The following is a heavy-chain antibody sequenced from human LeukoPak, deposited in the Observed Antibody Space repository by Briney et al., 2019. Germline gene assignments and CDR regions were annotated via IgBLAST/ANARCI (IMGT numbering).Heavy chain of an antibody. V-gene: IGHV3-74*01. CDR2: ISTDGTTT. Sequence: PGGSLRLSCAASGFTFRSHWMHSVRQVPGKGLVWVSHISTDGTTTNYADSVKGRFTISRDNAKDTLYLQMHSLRVDDTAVYYCARSLGYSSGGWGQGTLVTVSS. D-gene: IGHD2-15*01. CDR1: GFTFRSHW. CDR3: ARSLGYSSGG. J-gene: IGHJ4*02.